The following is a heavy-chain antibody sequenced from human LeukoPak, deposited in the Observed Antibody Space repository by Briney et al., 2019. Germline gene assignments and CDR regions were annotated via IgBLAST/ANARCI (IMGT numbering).Heavy chain of an antibody. CDR3: ARDYGDYYFDY. CDR2: IKQDGSEK. Sequence: GGSLRLSCAASGFTFSSYWMSWVRQAPGKGLEWVANIKQDGSEKYHVDSVKGRFTISRGNAKNSLYLQMNSLRAEDTAVYYCARDYGDYYFDYWGQGTLVTVSS. CDR1: GFTFSSYW. V-gene: IGHV3-7*03. D-gene: IGHD4-17*01. J-gene: IGHJ4*02.